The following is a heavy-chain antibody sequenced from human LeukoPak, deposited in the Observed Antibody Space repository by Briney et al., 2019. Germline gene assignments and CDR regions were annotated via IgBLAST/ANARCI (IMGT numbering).Heavy chain of an antibody. CDR1: GGSISSYY. Sequence: PSETLSLTCTVSGGSISSYYWSWIRQPPGKGLEGIGYIYYSGSTNYNPSLKSRVTISVDTSKNQFSLKLSPVTAADTAVYYCARFPEYRDWFVPWGQGTLVTVSS. D-gene: IGHD6-6*01. CDR2: IYYSGST. V-gene: IGHV4-59*01. CDR3: ARFPEYRDWFVP. J-gene: IGHJ5*02.